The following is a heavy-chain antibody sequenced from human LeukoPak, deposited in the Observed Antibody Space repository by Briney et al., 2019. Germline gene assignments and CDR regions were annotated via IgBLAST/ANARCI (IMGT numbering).Heavy chain of an antibody. D-gene: IGHD6-19*01. Sequence: PGGSLRLSCAVSGFTFSDHFLDWVRQAPGKGLEWVSAIGANGDTFYADSVRGRFTISRDNSNNAVHLQMNSLRVDDSAIYYCAKRGPGPVAGSYDYWGQGTLVTVSS. CDR3: AKRGPGPVAGSYDY. CDR1: GFTFSDHF. J-gene: IGHJ4*02. V-gene: IGHV3-23*01. CDR2: IGANGDT.